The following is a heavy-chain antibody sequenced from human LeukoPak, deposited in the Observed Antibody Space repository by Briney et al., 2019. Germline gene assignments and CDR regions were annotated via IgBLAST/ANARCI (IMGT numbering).Heavy chain of an antibody. D-gene: IGHD6-19*01. V-gene: IGHV3-21*04. J-gene: IGHJ4*02. CDR1: GFTFSNYV. CDR3: ARAGSGWPIY. Sequence: GGSLRLSCTASGFTFSNYVMSWVRQAPGKGLEWVSTISSNSNYIYYAASVKGRFTVSRDNAKNSLYLQMNSLRAEDTAVYYCARAGSGWPIYWGQGTLVTVSS. CDR2: ISSNSNYI.